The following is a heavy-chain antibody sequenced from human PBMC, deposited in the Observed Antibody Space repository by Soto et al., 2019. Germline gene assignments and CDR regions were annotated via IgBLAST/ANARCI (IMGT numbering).Heavy chain of an antibody. J-gene: IGHJ4*02. D-gene: IGHD1-26*01. Sequence: SETLSLTCTVSGGSISSYHWSWIRQPPGKGLEWIGYIYYSGSTNYNPSLKSRVTISVDTSKNQFSLKLSSVTAADTAMYYCASLYSGSYFVYYWGQGTLVTVSS. CDR1: GGSISSYH. CDR3: ASLYSGSYFVYY. CDR2: IYYSGST. V-gene: IGHV4-59*08.